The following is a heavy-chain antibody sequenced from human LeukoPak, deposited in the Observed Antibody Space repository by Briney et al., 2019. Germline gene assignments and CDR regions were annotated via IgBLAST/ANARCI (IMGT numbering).Heavy chain of an antibody. CDR1: GYTFTGYY. D-gene: IGHD3-10*01. Sequence: ASVKVSCKASGYTFTGYYMHWVRQAPGQGLEWMGWINPNSGGTNYAQKFQGRVTMTRDTSISTVYMELSSLTSEDTAVYYCARVSGSGSYRFFDYWGQGTLVTVSS. J-gene: IGHJ4*02. CDR2: INPNSGGT. CDR3: ARVSGSGSYRFFDY. V-gene: IGHV1-2*02.